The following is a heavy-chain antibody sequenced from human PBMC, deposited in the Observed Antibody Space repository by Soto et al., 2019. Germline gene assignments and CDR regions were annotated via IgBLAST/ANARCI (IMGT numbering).Heavy chain of an antibody. D-gene: IGHD3-9*01. V-gene: IGHV1-46*01. J-gene: IGHJ6*02. CDR2: INPSGGST. Sequence: ASVKVSCKASGYTFTSYYMHWVRQAPGQGLEWMGIINPSGGSTSYAQKFQGRVTMTRDTSTSTVYMELSSLRSEDTAVYYCARDRSILSGYNYYYGMDVWGQGTTVTVSS. CDR1: GYTFTSYY. CDR3: ARDRSILSGYNYYYGMDV.